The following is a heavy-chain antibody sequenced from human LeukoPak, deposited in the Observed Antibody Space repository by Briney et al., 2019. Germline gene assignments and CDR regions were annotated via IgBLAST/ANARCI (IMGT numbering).Heavy chain of an antibody. CDR3: ARLLWNGRGAFDI. J-gene: IGHJ3*02. CDR1: GGSISSYY. D-gene: IGHD1-1*01. V-gene: IGHV4-59*08. CDR2: IYYSGST. Sequence: SETLSLTCTVSGGSISSYYWSWIRQPPGKGLEWIGYIYYSGSTNYNPSLKSRVTISIDTSENQFSLKVNSVTAADTAVYYCARLLWNGRGAFDILGRGTLVTVSS.